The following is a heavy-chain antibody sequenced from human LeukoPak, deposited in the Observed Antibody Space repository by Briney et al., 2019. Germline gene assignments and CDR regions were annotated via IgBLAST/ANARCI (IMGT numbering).Heavy chain of an antibody. CDR1: GYSFTTYW. V-gene: IGHV5-51*01. D-gene: IGHD2-8*01. J-gene: IGHJ6*02. Sequence: GESLKISCKGSGYSFTTYWIGWVRQMPGKGLEWMGIIYPGDSDTRYGPSFQGQVTISADKSISTAYLQWSSLKASDTAMYYCAAPYLNGAAEDGLTGGLDVWGQGTTVTASS. CDR2: IYPGDSDT. CDR3: AAPYLNGAAEDGLTGGLDV.